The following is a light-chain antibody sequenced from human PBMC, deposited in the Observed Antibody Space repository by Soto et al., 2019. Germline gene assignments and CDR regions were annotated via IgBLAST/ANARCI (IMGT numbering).Light chain of an antibody. CDR3: QQYKSYS. J-gene: IGKJ3*01. V-gene: IGKV1-5*03. CDR1: QSISSW. Sequence: DIQMTQSPSALSASVGDRVTITCRASQSISSWLAWYQQKPGKAPKLLIYKASNLESGVPSRFSGSGSGTEFTLTISSLQPDDFATYYCQQYKSYSFGPGTKVDLK. CDR2: KAS.